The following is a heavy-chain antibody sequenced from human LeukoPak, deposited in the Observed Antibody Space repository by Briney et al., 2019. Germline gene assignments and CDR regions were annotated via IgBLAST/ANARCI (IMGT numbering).Heavy chain of an antibody. CDR1: GGSISSSSYY. CDR3: ARFSQYYDSPTHYLDY. CDR2: IYYSGST. V-gene: IGHV4-39*01. D-gene: IGHD2/OR15-2a*01. J-gene: IGHJ4*02. Sequence: SETLSLTCTVSGGSISSSSYYWGWIRQPPGKGLEWIGSIYYSGSTYYNPSLKSRVTISVDTSKNQFSLKLSSATAADAAVYYCARFSQYYDSPTHYLDYWGQEILVTVSS.